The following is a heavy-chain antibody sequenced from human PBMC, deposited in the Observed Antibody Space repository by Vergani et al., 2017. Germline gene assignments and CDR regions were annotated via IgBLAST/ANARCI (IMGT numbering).Heavy chain of an antibody. CDR1: GGSISSGSHY. D-gene: IGHD2-2*01. CDR3: AREAVVVVPAAMYYFDY. CDR2: IYTSGST. V-gene: IGHV4-61*02. Sequence: QVQLQESGPGLVKPSQTLSLTCTVSGGSISSGSHYWSWIRQPAGKGLEWIGRIYTSGSTNYNPSLKSRVTISVDTSKNQFSLKLSSVTAADTAVYYCAREAVVVVPAAMYYFDYWGQGTLVTVSS. J-gene: IGHJ4*02.